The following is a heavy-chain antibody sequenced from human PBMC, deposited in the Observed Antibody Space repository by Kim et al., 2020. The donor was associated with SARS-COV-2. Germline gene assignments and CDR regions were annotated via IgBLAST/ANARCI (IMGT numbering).Heavy chain of an antibody. D-gene: IGHD3-10*01. V-gene: IGHV3-11*01. CDR3: ALGSGALDY. Sequence: ITIYYADSVKGRFTISRDNAKNPLYLQMNSLRAEDTAVYYCALGSGALDYWGQGTLVTVSS. CDR2: ITI. J-gene: IGHJ4*02.